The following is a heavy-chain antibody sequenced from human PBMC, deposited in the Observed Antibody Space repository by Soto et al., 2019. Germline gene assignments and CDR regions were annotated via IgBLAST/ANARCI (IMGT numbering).Heavy chain of an antibody. CDR3: ARGGSMVRGVGAFDI. V-gene: IGHV3-64*02. J-gene: IGHJ3*02. CDR2: ISSNGGST. Sequence: EVQLVESGEGLVQPGGSLRLSCAASGFTFSSYAMHWVRQAPGKGLEYVSAISSNGGSTYYADSVKGRFTISRDNSKNTLYLQMGSLRAEDMAVYYCARGGSMVRGVGAFDIWGQGTMVTVSS. D-gene: IGHD3-10*01. CDR1: GFTFSSYA.